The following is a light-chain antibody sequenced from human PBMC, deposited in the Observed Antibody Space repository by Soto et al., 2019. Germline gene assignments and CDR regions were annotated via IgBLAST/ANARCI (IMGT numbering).Light chain of an antibody. V-gene: IGKV1-6*01. Sequence: AIQMTQSPSSLAASVGDRVTITCRASQGIGTDLGWYQQRPGKAPNPLIYESSALRSGAPSRFSGSGSGTVFTLTTSRLQPGDFCTYYCLQDHKYPITFGPGTKV. CDR3: LQDHKYPIT. J-gene: IGKJ3*01. CDR2: ESS. CDR1: QGIGTD.